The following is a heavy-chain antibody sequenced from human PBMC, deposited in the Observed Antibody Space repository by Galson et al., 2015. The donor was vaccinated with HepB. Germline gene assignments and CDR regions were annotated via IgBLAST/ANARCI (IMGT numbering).Heavy chain of an antibody. CDR2: ISSSGRRV. J-gene: IGHJ6*02. D-gene: IGHD6-13*01. CDR3: ARALRRNTWSHIYYYGLDI. Sequence: SLRLSCAASGFAFSSYTMLWVRQAPGVGPEWEALISSSGRRVYYADSVRGRFIIPRDDSRNTLFLQLNSLRRDDTAVYHCARALRRNTWSHIYYYGLDIWGPGTTVTVS. CDR1: GFAFSSYT. V-gene: IGHV3-30*04.